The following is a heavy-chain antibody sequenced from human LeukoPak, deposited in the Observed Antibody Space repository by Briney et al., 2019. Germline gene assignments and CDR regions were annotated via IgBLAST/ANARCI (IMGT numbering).Heavy chain of an antibody. CDR1: GYSISSGYY. CDR3: ARTTMVRGTYYMDV. V-gene: IGHV4-38-2*02. CDR2: IYYSGYT. D-gene: IGHD3-10*01. Sequence: SETLSLTCTVSGYSISSGYYWGWIRQPPGKGLEWIGCIYYSGYTNYKSSLKSRVTISVDTSKNQFSLKLSSVTAADTAVYYCARTTMVRGTYYMDVWGKGTTVTVSS. J-gene: IGHJ6*03.